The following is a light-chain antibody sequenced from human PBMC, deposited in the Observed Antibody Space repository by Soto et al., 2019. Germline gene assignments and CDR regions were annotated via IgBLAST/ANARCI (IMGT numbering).Light chain of an antibody. CDR1: QSISSW. J-gene: IGKJ1*01. V-gene: IGKV1-5*03. CDR2: KAS. Sequence: DIQMTQSPSTLSASVGDRVTITCRASQSISSWLAWYQQKPGKAPKLLIYKASSLESGVPSRFSGSGSGTEFTLTISSLQPDDFATYYCQQYNGYSTFGQGTKV. CDR3: QQYNGYST.